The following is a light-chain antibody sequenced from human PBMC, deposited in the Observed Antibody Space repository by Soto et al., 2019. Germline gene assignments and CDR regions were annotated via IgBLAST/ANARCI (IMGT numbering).Light chain of an antibody. CDR3: QQYLSYPYT. V-gene: IGKV1-8*01. CDR1: QGISSF. CDR2: AAA. J-gene: IGKJ2*01. Sequence: AIRMTQSPSSISASTVDRVTITCRASQGISSFLSWYQQNPGKAPKLMIYAAATLQRGAPSRFSASGSGTDFTLTLSRLQSEDFATYFCQQYLSYPYTFGQGTKLEI.